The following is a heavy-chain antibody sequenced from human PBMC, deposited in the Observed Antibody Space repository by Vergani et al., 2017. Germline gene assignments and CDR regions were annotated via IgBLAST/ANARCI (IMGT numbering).Heavy chain of an antibody. J-gene: IGHJ5*02. D-gene: IGHD3-3*01. V-gene: IGHV1-69*12. Sequence: QVQLVQSGAEVKKPGSSVKVSCKPSGGTFSSYAISWVRQAPGQGLEWMGGIIPIFGTANYAQKFQGRVTITADESTSTAYRELSSLRSEDTAVYYCAREEEKYYDFWSGYRGNWFDPWGQGTLVTVSS. CDR2: IIPIFGTA. CDR3: AREEEKYYDFWSGYRGNWFDP. CDR1: GGTFSSYA.